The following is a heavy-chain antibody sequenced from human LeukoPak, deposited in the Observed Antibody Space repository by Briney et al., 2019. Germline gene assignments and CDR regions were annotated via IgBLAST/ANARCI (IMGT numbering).Heavy chain of an antibody. CDR3: ARVMAARREDLNWFDT. CDR2: MYYSGNT. J-gene: IGHJ5*02. V-gene: IGHV4-39*07. CDR1: GASISSSGSY. D-gene: IGHD6-6*01. Sequence: SETLSLTCTVSGASISSSGSYWGWIRQPPGKGLEWIGSMYYSGNTYNPSLKSRVTMSVDTSKNQFSLNLTSVNAADTAMYYCARVMAARREDLNWFDTWGQGTLVTVSS.